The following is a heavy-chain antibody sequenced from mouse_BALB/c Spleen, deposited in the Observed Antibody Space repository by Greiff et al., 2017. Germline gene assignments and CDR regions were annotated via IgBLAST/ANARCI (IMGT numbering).Heavy chain of an antibody. Sequence: QVQLQQSGPELVKPGASVKISCKASGYAFSSSWMNWVKQRPGQGLEWIGRIYPGDGDTNYNGKFKGKATLTADKSSSTAYMQLSSLTSVDSAVYFCARMDDGYAMDYWGQGTSVTVSS. CDR3: ARMDDGYAMDY. CDR2: IYPGDGDT. CDR1: GYAFSSSW. V-gene: IGHV1-82*01. D-gene: IGHD2-3*01. J-gene: IGHJ4*01.